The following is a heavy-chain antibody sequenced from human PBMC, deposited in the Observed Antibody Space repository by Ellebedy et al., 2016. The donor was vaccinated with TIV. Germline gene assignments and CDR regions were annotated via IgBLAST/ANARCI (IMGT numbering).Heavy chain of an antibody. D-gene: IGHD1-14*01. V-gene: IGHV3-30*04. CDR3: VRERRTSFDY. CDR1: GFTFGNLA. J-gene: IGHJ4*02. CDR2: ISYDGNKK. Sequence: GGSLRLXXAASGFTFGNLAMHWVRQAPGKGLEWVTLISYDGNKKYYADSVKGRFTISRDNSKNTLFLQMNSLRPEDTAIYYCVRERRTSFDYWGQGTLVTVSS.